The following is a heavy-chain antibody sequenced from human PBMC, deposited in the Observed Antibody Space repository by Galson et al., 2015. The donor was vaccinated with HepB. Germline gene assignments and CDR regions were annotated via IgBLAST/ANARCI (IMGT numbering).Heavy chain of an antibody. CDR2: IIPIFGTA. Sequence: SVKVSCKASGGTFSSYAISWVRQAPGQGLEWMGGIIPIFGTANYAQKFQGRGTITADESTSTAYMELSSLRSEDTAVYYCARGRVGGGYRDYYYYGMDVWGQGTTVTVSS. D-gene: IGHD3-16*02. J-gene: IGHJ6*02. CDR1: GGTFSSYA. CDR3: ARGRVGGGYRDYYYYGMDV. V-gene: IGHV1-69*13.